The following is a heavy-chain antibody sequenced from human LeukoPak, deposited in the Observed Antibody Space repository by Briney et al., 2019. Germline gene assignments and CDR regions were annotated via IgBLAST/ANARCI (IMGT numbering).Heavy chain of an antibody. CDR3: ARARVRFLEWSAFDY. J-gene: IGHJ4*02. Sequence: GGSLRLSCAASGFTFSSYAMSWVRQAPGKGLEWVAVISYDGSDKYYADSVKGRFTISRDNSKNTLYLQMNSLRAEDTAVYYCARARVRFLEWSAFDYWGQGTLVTVSS. D-gene: IGHD3-3*01. CDR2: ISYDGSDK. V-gene: IGHV3-30-3*01. CDR1: GFTFSSYA.